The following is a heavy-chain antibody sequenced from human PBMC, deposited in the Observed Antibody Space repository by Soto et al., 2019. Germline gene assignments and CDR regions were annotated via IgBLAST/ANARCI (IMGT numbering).Heavy chain of an antibody. CDR1: GFTFSNAW. V-gene: IGHV3-15*01. D-gene: IGHD5-12*01. CDR3: TTGGGYKFDY. CDR2: IKGKTDGGTT. Sequence: PGGSLRLSCAASGFTFSNAWMNWVRQAPGKGLEWVGRIKGKTDGGTTEYVAPVKGRFTISRDDSKNTLYLQMNSLKTEDTAVYYCTTGGGYKFDYWGQGTLVTVSS. J-gene: IGHJ4*02.